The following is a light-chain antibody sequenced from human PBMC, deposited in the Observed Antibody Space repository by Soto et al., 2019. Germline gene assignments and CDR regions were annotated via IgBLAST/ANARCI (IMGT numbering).Light chain of an antibody. V-gene: IGKV2-28*01. CDR3: MQALQTPLFT. CDR1: QSLLHSNGYNY. Sequence: DIVMTQSPLSLPVTPGEPASISCRSSQSLLHSNGYNYLDWYLQKPGQSPQLLIYLGSNRASGGPDRFSGSGSGTDFTLKISRVEAEDVGVYYCMQALQTPLFTFGPGTKVD. J-gene: IGKJ3*01. CDR2: LGS.